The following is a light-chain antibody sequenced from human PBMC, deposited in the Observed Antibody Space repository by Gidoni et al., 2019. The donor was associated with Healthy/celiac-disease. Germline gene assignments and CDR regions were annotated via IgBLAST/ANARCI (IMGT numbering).Light chain of an antibody. Sequence: EIVLTQSPGTLSLSPEERATLSCRASQSVSSSYLAWYQQKPGQAPRLLIYGASSRATGIPDRFSGSGSGTDFTLTISRLEPEDFAVYYCQQYGSSLRRTFGGGTKVEIK. J-gene: IGKJ4*01. CDR2: GAS. V-gene: IGKV3-20*01. CDR3: QQYGSSLRRT. CDR1: QSVSSSY.